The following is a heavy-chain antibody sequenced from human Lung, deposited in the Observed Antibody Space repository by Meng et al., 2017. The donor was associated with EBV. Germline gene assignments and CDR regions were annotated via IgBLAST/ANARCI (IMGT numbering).Heavy chain of an antibody. Sequence: QVQLEEVGPGLVQPSETLSLTCTVSSDAVSRNSDYWSWIRQPPGKGLEWIGHIYHSGSTNYNPSLASRVTISVDTSKNQFSLKLSSVIAADTAVYHCVRVQKRTSGWLRLNWGRGILVTVSS. D-gene: IGHD5-12*01. CDR2: IYHSGST. V-gene: IGHV4-61*01. J-gene: IGHJ4*02. CDR1: SDAVSRNSDY. CDR3: VRVQKRTSGWLRLN.